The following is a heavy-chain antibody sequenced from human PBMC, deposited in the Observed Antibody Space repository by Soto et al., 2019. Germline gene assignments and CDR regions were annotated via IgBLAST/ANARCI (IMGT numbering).Heavy chain of an antibody. CDR1: GFIVSSNY. Sequence: EVPLVESGGGLVQPGGSLRLSCAASGFIVSSNYMSWVRQAPRKGLEWVSIIYSGGSTYYADSVKGRFTISRHNSKNMLYLQMNSLRPEDTAVYYCARLTTVTTSWYFDLWGRGTLVTVSS. D-gene: IGHD4-17*01. J-gene: IGHJ2*01. V-gene: IGHV3-53*04. CDR2: IYSGGST. CDR3: ARLTTVTTSWYFDL.